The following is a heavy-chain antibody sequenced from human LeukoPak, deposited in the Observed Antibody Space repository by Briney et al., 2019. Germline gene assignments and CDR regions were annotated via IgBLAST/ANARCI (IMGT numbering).Heavy chain of an antibody. V-gene: IGHV3-33*01. CDR3: AGDYYDSSYGMDV. D-gene: IGHD3-22*01. CDR1: GFTFSSYG. J-gene: IGHJ6*02. CDR2: IWYDGSNK. Sequence: GGSLRLSCAASGFTFSSYGVHWVRQAPGKGLEWVAVIWYDGSNKYYADSVKGRFTISRDNSKNTLYLQMNSLRAEDTAVYYCAGDYYDSSYGMDVWGQGTTVTVSS.